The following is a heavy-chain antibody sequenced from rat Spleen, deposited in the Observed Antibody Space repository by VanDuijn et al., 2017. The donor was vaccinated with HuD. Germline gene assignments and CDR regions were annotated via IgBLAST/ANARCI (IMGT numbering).Heavy chain of an antibody. D-gene: IGHD4-2*01. CDR3: ASRTGNWFAY. Sequence: EVQLVESDGGLVQPGRSLKLSCVASGFNFSYYFMAWVRQAPTKGLEGVATISYDGRRTYYRDSVKGRFTISRDNAKSILYLQMDSLRSEDTATYYCASRTGNWFAYWGQGTLVTVSS. J-gene: IGHJ3*01. CDR2: ISYDGRRT. CDR1: GFNFSYYF. V-gene: IGHV5-29*01.